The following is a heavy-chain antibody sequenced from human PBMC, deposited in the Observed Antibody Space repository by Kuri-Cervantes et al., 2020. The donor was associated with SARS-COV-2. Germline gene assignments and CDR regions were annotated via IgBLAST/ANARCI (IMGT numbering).Heavy chain of an antibody. CDR3: ARAPYCSSTSCYRRMAYYFDY. CDR2: ISGSGGST. D-gene: IGHD2-2*02. V-gene: IGHV3-23*01. Sequence: GGSLRLSCTVSGGSIGSYYWSWIRQPPGKGLEWVSAISGSGGSTYYADSVKGRFTISRDNSKNTLYLQMNSLRAEDTAVYYCARAPYCSSTSCYRRMAYYFDYWGQGTLVTVSS. J-gene: IGHJ4*02. CDR1: GGSIGSYY.